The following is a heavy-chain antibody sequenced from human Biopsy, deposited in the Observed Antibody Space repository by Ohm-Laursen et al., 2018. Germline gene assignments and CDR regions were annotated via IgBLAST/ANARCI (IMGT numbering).Heavy chain of an antibody. CDR1: GGSIGGGDHY. V-gene: IGHV4-31*01. D-gene: IGHD3-22*01. Sequence: TLSLTCPVSGGSIGGGDHYWNWIRQHPGKGLEWIGLISYSGTTFYNPSLESLLTISIDTSKNHFSLNLRSVTAADAAVYYCARGVPHYDGSGFPLAGYWYFDLWGRGTLVTVSS. J-gene: IGHJ2*01. CDR2: ISYSGTT. CDR3: ARGVPHYDGSGFPLAGYWYFDL.